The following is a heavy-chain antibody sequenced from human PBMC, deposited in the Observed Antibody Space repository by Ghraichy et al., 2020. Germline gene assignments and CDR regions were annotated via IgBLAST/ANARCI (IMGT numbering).Heavy chain of an antibody. Sequence: ASVKVSCKASGYTFTGYYMHWVRQAPGQGLQWMGWINPNSGGTNYAQKFQGWVTMTRDTSISTAYMELSSLRFDDTAVYYCARGYGSGVYQPINVFHIWGQGTMVTVSS. V-gene: IGHV1-2*04. CDR1: GYTFTGYY. CDR3: ARGYGSGVYQPINVFHI. J-gene: IGHJ3*02. D-gene: IGHD6-19*01. CDR2: INPNSGGT.